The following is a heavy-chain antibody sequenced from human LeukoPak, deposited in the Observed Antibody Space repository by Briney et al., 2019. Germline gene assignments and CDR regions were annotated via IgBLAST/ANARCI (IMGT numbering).Heavy chain of an antibody. CDR2: IKQDGSEK. J-gene: IGHJ4*02. CDR1: GFTFSSYA. CDR3: ARDHLRGWSYSH. Sequence: PGGSLRLSCAASGFTFSSYAMSWVRQAPGKGLEWVAKIKQDGSEKYYMDSVKGRFTISRDNAKNSVYLQMYSLRAEDTALYYCARDHLRGWSYSHWGQGTLVTVSS. D-gene: IGHD3-10*01. V-gene: IGHV3-7*03.